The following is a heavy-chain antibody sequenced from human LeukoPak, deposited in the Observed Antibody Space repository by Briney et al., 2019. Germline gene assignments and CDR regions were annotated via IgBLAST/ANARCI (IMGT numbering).Heavy chain of an antibody. CDR1: GGSISSYY. D-gene: IGHD3-22*01. V-gene: IGHV4-59*08. CDR2: IYYSGST. J-gene: IGHJ4*02. Sequence: SETLSLTCTVSGGSISSYYWSWIRQPPGKGLEWIGYIYYSGSTNYNPSLKSRVTISVDTSKNQFSLKLSSVTAADTAVYYCTRHDSNHYDSSFDYWGQGTLVTVSS. CDR3: TRHDSNHYDSSFDY.